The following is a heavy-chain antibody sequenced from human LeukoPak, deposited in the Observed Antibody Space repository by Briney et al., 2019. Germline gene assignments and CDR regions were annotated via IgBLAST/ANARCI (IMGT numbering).Heavy chain of an antibody. V-gene: IGHV3-21*04. D-gene: IGHD2-2*01. J-gene: IGHJ4*02. CDR2: ISSSGGYT. CDR3: ARDLSSSTSCYTCIARVLSH. CDR1: GFIFSSYS. Sequence: GGSLRLSCAASGFIFSSYSMNWVRQAPGKGLEWVSSISSSGGYTYYAESVKGRFTISRDNVKGYLYLQMNSLRAEDTALYYCARDLSSSTSCYTCIARVLSHWGQGTQVTVSS.